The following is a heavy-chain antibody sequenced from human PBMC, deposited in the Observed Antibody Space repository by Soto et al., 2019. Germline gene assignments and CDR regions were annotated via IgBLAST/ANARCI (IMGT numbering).Heavy chain of an antibody. V-gene: IGHV1-46*03. D-gene: IGHD4-4*01. Sequence: ASVKVSCKASGYTFTSYYMHWVRQAPGQGLERMGIINPSGGSTSYAQKFQGRVTMTRDTSTSTVYMELSSLRSEDTAVYYCARGAVTVTDYYYYMDVWGKGTTVTVSS. J-gene: IGHJ6*03. CDR1: GYTFTSYY. CDR2: INPSGGST. CDR3: ARGAVTVTDYYYYMDV.